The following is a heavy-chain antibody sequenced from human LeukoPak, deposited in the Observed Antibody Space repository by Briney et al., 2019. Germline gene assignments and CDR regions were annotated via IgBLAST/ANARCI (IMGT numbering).Heavy chain of an antibody. D-gene: IGHD1-1*01. V-gene: IGHV4-59*01. CDR1: GASISSYY. CDR2: IYYSGST. J-gene: IGHJ6*02. Sequence: PSETLSLTCTVSGASISSYYWSWIRQPPGKGLEWIGYIYYSGSTNYNPSLKSRVTISVDTSKTQFSLKLSSATAAETAVYYCAREVGIRDYYYGMDVWGQGTTVTVPS. CDR3: AREVGIRDYYYGMDV.